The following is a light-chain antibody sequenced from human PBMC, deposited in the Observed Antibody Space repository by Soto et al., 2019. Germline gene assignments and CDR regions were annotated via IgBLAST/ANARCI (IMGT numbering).Light chain of an antibody. CDR1: QGIRND. CDR2: AAS. CDR3: QQSYNTPRT. V-gene: IGKV1-39*01. Sequence: DIQMTQSPSSLSASVGDRVTITCLASQGIRNDLGWYQQKPGKAPKLLIYAASTLQGGVPSRFSGSGSGTDFTLTISSLHPEDFATYFCQQSYNTPRTFGQGTKVDIK. J-gene: IGKJ1*01.